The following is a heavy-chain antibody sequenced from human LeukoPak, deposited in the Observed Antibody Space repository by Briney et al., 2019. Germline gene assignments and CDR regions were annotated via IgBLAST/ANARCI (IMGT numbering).Heavy chain of an antibody. CDR3: AKEVGSPWYSSGRYVPLIDY. V-gene: IGHV3-30*02. J-gene: IGHJ4*02. CDR1: GFTFSSYG. CDR2: IRYDGSNK. D-gene: IGHD6-19*01. Sequence: SGGSLRLSCAASGFTFSSYGMHWVRQAPGKGLEWVAFIRYDGSNKYYADSVKGRFTISRDNSKNTLYLQMNSLRAEDTAVYYCAKEVGSPWYSSGRYVPLIDYWGQGTLVTVSS.